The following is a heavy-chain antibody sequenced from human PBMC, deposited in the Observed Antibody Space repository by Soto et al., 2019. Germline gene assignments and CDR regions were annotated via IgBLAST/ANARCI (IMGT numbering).Heavy chain of an antibody. Sequence: PVGSLRLSCAASGFTFSSYALHWVRQAPGKGLEWVALISYDGSNKYYADSVKGRFTISRDTSKNTLYLQMNSLRAEDTAVCYCAKDHRTTVTTRGVWYFDYWGQGTLVTVSS. CDR2: ISYDGSNK. D-gene: IGHD4-17*01. V-gene: IGHV3-30*18. CDR3: AKDHRTTVTTRGVWYFDY. CDR1: GFTFSSYA. J-gene: IGHJ4*02.